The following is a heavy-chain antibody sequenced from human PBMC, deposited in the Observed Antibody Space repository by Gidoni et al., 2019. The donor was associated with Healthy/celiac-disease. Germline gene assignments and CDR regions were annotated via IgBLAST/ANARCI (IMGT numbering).Heavy chain of an antibody. CDR2: IYTSGST. J-gene: IGHJ6*02. D-gene: IGHD3-16*01. CDR1: GGSISSGSYS. Sequence: QVQLQESGPGLVKPSQTLSLTCTVSGGSISSGSYSWSWIRQPAGKGLEWIGRIYTSGSTNYNPSLKSRVTISVDTSKNQFSLKLSSVTAADTAVYYCARGLGLRNYYGMDVWGQGTTVTVSS. V-gene: IGHV4-61*02. CDR3: ARGLGLRNYYGMDV.